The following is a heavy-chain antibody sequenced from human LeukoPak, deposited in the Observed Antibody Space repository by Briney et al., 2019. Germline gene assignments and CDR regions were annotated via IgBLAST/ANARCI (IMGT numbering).Heavy chain of an antibody. J-gene: IGHJ6*02. D-gene: IGHD3-10*01. Sequence: ASVKVSCKASGYTFTGYYMHWVRQAPGQGLEWMGWINPNSGGTSYAQKFQGRVTMTRDTSISTAYMELSRLRSDDTAVYYCSITMVRGVSYGMDVWGQGTTVTVSS. CDR3: SITMVRGVSYGMDV. CDR1: GYTFTGYY. V-gene: IGHV1-2*02. CDR2: INPNSGGT.